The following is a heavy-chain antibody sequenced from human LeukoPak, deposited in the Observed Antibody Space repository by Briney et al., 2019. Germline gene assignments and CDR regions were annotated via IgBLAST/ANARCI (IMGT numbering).Heavy chain of an antibody. J-gene: IGHJ5*02. D-gene: IGHD2-2*01. CDR1: GVSLSTSGGG. Sequence: SGPTLVKPTQTLTLTGTFSGVSLSTSGGGGGGVRQPPGKALEGLALSDCDDGKRYSPSLRSRLTITKDTSKTQVLLTMTNMDPVDTATYYRPHEGQIFGGPAAQIYHNWFDPWGQGTLVTVSS. V-gene: IGHV2-5*02. CDR3: PHEGQIFGGPAAQIYHNWFDP. CDR2: SDCDDGK.